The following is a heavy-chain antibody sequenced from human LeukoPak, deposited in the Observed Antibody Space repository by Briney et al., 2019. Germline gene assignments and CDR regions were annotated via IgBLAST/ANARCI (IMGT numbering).Heavy chain of an antibody. CDR1: GYTFTSYG. CDR3: VRSGYCYGGTCHSGAFDI. V-gene: IGHV1-18*01. CDR2: ISAYNGNT. Sequence: ASVKVSCKASGYTFTSYGISWVRQAPGQGLEWMGWISAYNGNTNFARKLQGRITMTTDTSTRTAYMELRSLRSDDTAVYYCVRSGYCYGGTCHSGAFDIWGQGTVVTVSS. J-gene: IGHJ3*02. D-gene: IGHD2-15*01.